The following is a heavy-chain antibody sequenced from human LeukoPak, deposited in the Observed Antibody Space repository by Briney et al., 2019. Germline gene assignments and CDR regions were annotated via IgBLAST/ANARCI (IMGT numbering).Heavy chain of an antibody. D-gene: IGHD3-22*01. CDR3: TRSTPYYYDSSGYYQNFVY. CDR1: GFTFGDYA. Sequence: PGGSLRLSCTGSGFTFGDYAMSWVRQAPGKGLEWVGFIRSKAYGGTTEYAASVKGRFTISRDDSNSIAYLQMNSLKTEDTAVYYCTRSTPYYYDSSGYYQNFVYWGQGTLVTVSS. V-gene: IGHV3-49*04. CDR2: IRSKAYGGTT. J-gene: IGHJ4*02.